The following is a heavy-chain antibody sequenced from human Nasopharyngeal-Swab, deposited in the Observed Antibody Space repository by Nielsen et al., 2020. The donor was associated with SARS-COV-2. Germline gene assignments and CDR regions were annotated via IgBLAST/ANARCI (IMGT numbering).Heavy chain of an antibody. J-gene: IGHJ4*02. D-gene: IGHD4-17*01. V-gene: IGHV3-30*03. CDR1: GFTFSSYG. CDR2: ISYDGSNK. CDR3: ARDVGVTTSTLDYFDY. Sequence: GESLKISCAASGFTFSSYGTHWVRQAPGKGLEWVAVISYDGSNKYYADSVKGRFTISRDNSKNTVYLQMNSLRGEDTAMYFCARDVGVTTSTLDYFDYWGQGTLVTVSS.